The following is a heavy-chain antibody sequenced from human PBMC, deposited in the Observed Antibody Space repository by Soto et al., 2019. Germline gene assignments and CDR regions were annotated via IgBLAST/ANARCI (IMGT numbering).Heavy chain of an antibody. CDR2: ISSSGSTI. V-gene: IGHV3-48*03. J-gene: IGHJ3*02. CDR1: GFTFSSYE. D-gene: IGHD5-18*01. CDR3: ASLGYTAMVPFDI. Sequence: GGSLRLSCAASGFTFSSYEVNWVRQAPGKGLEWVSYISSSGSTIYYADSVKGRFTISRDNAKNSLYLQMNSLRAEDTAVYYCASLGYTAMVPFDIWGQGTMVTVSS.